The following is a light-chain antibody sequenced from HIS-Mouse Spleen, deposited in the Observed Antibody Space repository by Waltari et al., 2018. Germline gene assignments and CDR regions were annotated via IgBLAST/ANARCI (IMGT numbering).Light chain of an antibody. CDR3: CSYAGSSTWV. CDR1: SSDVGGYNY. J-gene: IGLJ3*02. CDR2: DVS. Sequence: QSALTQPASVSGSPGQSITISCTGTSSDVGGYNYVSWYQQPPGKAPKLMIYDVSNRPSGVSNRFSGSKSGNTASLTISGLQAEDEADYYCCSYAGSSTWVFGGGTKLTVL. V-gene: IGLV2-14*03.